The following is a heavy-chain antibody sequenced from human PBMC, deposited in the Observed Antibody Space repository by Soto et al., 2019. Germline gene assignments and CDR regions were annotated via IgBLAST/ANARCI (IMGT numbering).Heavy chain of an antibody. CDR2: ISGSGGST. CDR3: AKAKRDGYNPRFYFDY. D-gene: IGHD5-12*01. V-gene: IGHV3-23*01. J-gene: IGHJ4*02. Sequence: GGSLRLSCAASGFTFSSYAMSWVRQAPGKGLEWVSAISGSGGSTYYADSVKGRFTISRDNSKNTLYLQMNSLRAEDTAVYYCAKAKRDGYNPRFYFDYWGQGTLVTSPQ. CDR1: GFTFSSYA.